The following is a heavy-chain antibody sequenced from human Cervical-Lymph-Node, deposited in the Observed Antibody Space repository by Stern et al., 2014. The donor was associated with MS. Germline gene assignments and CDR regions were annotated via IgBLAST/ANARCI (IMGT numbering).Heavy chain of an antibody. CDR1: GFTFDDFA. D-gene: IGHD3-22*01. CDR2: ISYNSAII. Sequence: EVHLVESGGGLVQPGRSLRLSCAASGFTFDDFAFHWVRQAPGKGLEWVSGISYNSAIIAYADSVKGRFTISRDNAKNSLSLQMKSLRAEDTAVYFCARVSSYDTARGGINYWGQGTLVTVSS. J-gene: IGHJ4*02. V-gene: IGHV3-9*01. CDR3: ARVSSYDTARGGINY.